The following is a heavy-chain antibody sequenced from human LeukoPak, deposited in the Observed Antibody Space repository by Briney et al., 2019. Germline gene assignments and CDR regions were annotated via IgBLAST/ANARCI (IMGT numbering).Heavy chain of an antibody. D-gene: IGHD2-2*01. CDR3: ARGNTRCSSTSCYPYYYYGMDV. J-gene: IGHJ6*02. V-gene: IGHV1-8*01. CDR1: GYTFTSYD. CDR2: MNPNSGNT. Sequence: ASVKVSCKASGYTFTSYDINWVRQATGQGLEWMGWMNPNSGNTGYAQKFQGRVTMTRNTSISTAYMELSSLRSEDTAVYYCARGNTRCSSTSCYPYYYYGMDVWGQGTTVTVSS.